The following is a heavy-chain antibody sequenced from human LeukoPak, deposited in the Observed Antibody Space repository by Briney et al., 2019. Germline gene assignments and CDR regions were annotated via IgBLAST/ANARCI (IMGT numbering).Heavy chain of an antibody. Sequence: SETLSLTCTVSGGSISSNYWSWIRQPVGKGLEYIGRIYSSGNTNYNPSLKSRVTMSVDTSKNQFSLLLHSVTAADTAVYYCARVWLSSGSYWYFDFWGRGTLVIVSS. D-gene: IGHD3-22*01. CDR3: ARVWLSSGSYWYFDF. J-gene: IGHJ2*01. CDR2: IYSSGNT. V-gene: IGHV4-4*07. CDR1: GGSISSNY.